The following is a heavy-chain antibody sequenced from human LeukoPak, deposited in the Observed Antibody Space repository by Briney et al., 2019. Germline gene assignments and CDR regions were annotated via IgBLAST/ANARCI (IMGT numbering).Heavy chain of an antibody. V-gene: IGHV1-46*01. D-gene: IGHD5-12*01. Sequence: GASVKVSCKASGYTFTSYYMHWVRQAPGQGLEWMGIINPSGGSTSYAQKFQGRVTMTRDTSTSTVYMELSSLRSEDTAVYYCARDVGTPGEYSGYDWAGEDYFDYWGQGTLVTVSS. CDR2: INPSGGST. CDR1: GYTFTSYY. J-gene: IGHJ4*02. CDR3: ARDVGTPGEYSGYDWAGEDYFDY.